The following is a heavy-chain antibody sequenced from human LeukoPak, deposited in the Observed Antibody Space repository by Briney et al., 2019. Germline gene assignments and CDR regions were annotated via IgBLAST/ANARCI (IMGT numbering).Heavy chain of an antibody. D-gene: IGHD6-19*01. J-gene: IGHJ3*02. Sequence: ETLSLTCTVSGGSISSYYWSWVRQAPGKGLEWVANIKQDGSEKYYVDSVKGRFTISRDNAKNSLYLQMNSLRAEDTAVYYCARAEAVVSSAFDIWGQGTMVTVSS. V-gene: IGHV3-7*01. CDR3: ARAEAVVSSAFDI. CDR2: IKQDGSEK. CDR1: GGSISSYY.